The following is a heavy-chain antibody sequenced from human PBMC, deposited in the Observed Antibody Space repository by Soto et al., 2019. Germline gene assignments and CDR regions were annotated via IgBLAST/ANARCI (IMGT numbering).Heavy chain of an antibody. CDR1: GFTFSLYS. CDR2: ISRSSTGI. J-gene: IGHJ6*04. V-gene: IGHV3-48*02. Sequence: EVQLVESGGGLVQPGGSLRLSCAASGFTFSLYSMSWVRQAPGKGLEWVSYISRSSTGIHYADSVKGRFTISRDDATNSMQLQMNSLRDGDTAVYYCARAVTWGLDVWGKGTTVSISS. D-gene: IGHD2-21*02. CDR3: ARAVTWGLDV.